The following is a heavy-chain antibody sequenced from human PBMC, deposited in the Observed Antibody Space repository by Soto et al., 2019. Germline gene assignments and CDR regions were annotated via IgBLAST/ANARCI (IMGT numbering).Heavy chain of an antibody. V-gene: IGHV3-30-3*01. CDR2: ISYDGSNK. D-gene: IGHD3-3*01. J-gene: IGHJ4*02. CDR3: ARDKTGPRVLRFLEWLSSHLFDY. CDR1: GFTFSSYA. Sequence: PGGSLRLSCAASGFTFSSYAMHWVRQATGKGLEWVAVISYDGSNKYYADSVKGRFTISRDNSKNTLYLQMNSLRAEDTAVYYCARDKTGPRVLRFLEWLSSHLFDYWGQGTPVTVSS.